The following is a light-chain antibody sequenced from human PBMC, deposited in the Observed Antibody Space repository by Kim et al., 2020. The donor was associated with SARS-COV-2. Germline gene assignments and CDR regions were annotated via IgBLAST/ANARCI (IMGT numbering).Light chain of an antibody. CDR1: SGHSRCA. V-gene: IGLV4-69*01. Sequence: QLVLTQSPSASASLGASVKLTCTLSSGHSRCAIAWHQQQPEKGPRYLMKLNSDGSHRKGDGIPDRFSGSSSGAERYLTISSLQSEDEADYYCQAWDTASYWVFGGGTQLTVL. CDR3: QAWDTASYWV. J-gene: IGLJ3*02. CDR2: LNSDGSH.